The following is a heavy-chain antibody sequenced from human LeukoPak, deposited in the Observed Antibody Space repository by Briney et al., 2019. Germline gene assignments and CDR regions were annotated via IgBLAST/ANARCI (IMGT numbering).Heavy chain of an antibody. D-gene: IGHD3-10*01. J-gene: IGHJ6*02. CDR3: ARYYGSGSYVAGGMDV. CDR2: MSGTGSST. Sequence: PGGSLRLSCAASGFTFNTYAMSWVRQAPGKGLEWVSSMSGTGSSTYYADSVKGRFTISRDNVKNSLYLQMNSLRAEDTAVYYCARYYGSGSYVAGGMDVWGQGTTVTVSS. CDR1: GFTFNTYA. V-gene: IGHV3-23*01.